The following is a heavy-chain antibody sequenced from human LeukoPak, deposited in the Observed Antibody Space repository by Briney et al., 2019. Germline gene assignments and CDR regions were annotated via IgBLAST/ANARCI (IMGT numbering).Heavy chain of an antibody. CDR3: AKDISVVNHIFDY. CDR2: ISGDGGST. Sequence: GGSLRLSCAASGFTFDDYAMHWVRQAPGKGLEWVSLISGDGGSTYYADSVKGRFTISRDNSKNSLYLQMNSLRTEDTPLYYCAKDISVVNHIFDYWGQGTLVTVSS. CDR1: GFTFDDYA. J-gene: IGHJ4*02. V-gene: IGHV3-43*02. D-gene: IGHD3-22*01.